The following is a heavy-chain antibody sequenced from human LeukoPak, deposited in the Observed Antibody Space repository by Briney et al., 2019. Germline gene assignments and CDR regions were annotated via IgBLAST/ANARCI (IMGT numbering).Heavy chain of an antibody. CDR2: ISSNGGST. V-gene: IGHV3-64*01. J-gene: IGHJ4*02. CDR3: ARYNYADL. Sequence: GGSLRLSCAASGFTFSSYAMHWVRQAPGKGLEYVSAISSNGGSTYYANSVKGRFTISRDNSKNTLYLQMNTLRPEDTAFYYCARYNYADLWGQGTLVAVSS. CDR1: GFTFSSYA. D-gene: IGHD3-16*01.